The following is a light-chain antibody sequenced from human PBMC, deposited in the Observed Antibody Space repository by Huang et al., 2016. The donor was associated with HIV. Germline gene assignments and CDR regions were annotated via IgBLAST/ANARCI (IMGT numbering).Light chain of an antibody. J-gene: IGKJ1*01. CDR1: KGISNY. CDR2: AAS. Sequence: DIQMTQSPSVMSASVGDRVTITCRASKGISNYLAWFQQKPGKGPKRLIYAASNLQSGVPSRFSGSGSETEFTLTSSSLQPEDFATYYCLQHNTYPWTFGQGTKVEIK. CDR3: LQHNTYPWT. V-gene: IGKV1-17*03.